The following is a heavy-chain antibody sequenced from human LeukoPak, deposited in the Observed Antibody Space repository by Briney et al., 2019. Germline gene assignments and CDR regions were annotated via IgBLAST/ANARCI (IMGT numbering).Heavy chain of an antibody. Sequence: SVKGCCKASGGTFSSYAISWVRQAPGQGLEWMGGIIPIFGTANYAQKFQGRVTITADESTSTAYMELSSLRSEDTAVYYCARVVSAAGTIGYWGQGTLVTVSS. CDR1: GGTFSSYA. CDR3: ARVVSAAGTIGY. D-gene: IGHD6-13*01. J-gene: IGHJ4*02. CDR2: IIPIFGTA. V-gene: IGHV1-69*01.